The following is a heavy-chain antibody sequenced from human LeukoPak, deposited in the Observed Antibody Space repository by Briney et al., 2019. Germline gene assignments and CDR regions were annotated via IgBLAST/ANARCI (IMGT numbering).Heavy chain of an antibody. CDR1: GFTFSSYG. V-gene: IGHV3-30*18. CDR2: ISYDGSNK. D-gene: IGHD1-1*01. J-gene: IGHJ6*01. Sequence: GGSLRLSCAASGFTFSSYGMHWVRQAPGKGLEWVAVISYDGSNKYYADSVKGRFTISRDNSKNTLYLQMNSLRAKDTAVYYCAKAVLTDYYYGMGVWGQGTTVTVSS. CDR3: AKAVLTDYYYGMGV.